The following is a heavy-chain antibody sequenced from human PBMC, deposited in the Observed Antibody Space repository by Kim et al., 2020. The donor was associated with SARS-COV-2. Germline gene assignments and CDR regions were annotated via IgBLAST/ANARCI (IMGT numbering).Heavy chain of an antibody. Sequence: ASVKVSCKVSGYTLTELSMHWVRQAPGKGLEWMGGFDPEDGETIYAQKFQGRVTMTEDTSTDTAYMELSSLRSEDTAVYYCATGILDIEPTGYWGQGTLVTVSS. CDR3: ATGILDIEPTGY. CDR1: GYTLTELS. D-gene: IGHD2-15*01. CDR2: FDPEDGET. J-gene: IGHJ4*02. V-gene: IGHV1-24*01.